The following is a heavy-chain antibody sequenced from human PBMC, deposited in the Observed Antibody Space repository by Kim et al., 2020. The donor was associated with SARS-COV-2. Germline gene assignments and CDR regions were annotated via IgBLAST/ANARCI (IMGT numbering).Heavy chain of an antibody. D-gene: IGHD3-10*01. CDR2: INNSGRT. V-gene: IGHV4-34*01. Sequence: SETLSLTCVVYGGSFSGYYWSWIRQPPGKGLEWIGEINNSGRTNYNPSLKSRVTISVDTSKNQFSLKLTSVTAADTAVYYCARRLSNTSGWGSHYCDLWGQGTLVTVSS. CDR3: ARRLSNTSGWGSHYCDL. CDR1: GGSFSGYY. J-gene: IGHJ4*02.